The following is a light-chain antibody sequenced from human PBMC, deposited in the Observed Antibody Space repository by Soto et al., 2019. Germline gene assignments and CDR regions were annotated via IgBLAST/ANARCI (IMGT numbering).Light chain of an antibody. CDR2: AAA. Sequence: EVVLAQSPGTLSLSPGERVTLSCRASQTITNTYVAWYQQPPGQSPRLLISAAASRAAGVPDRFSGSGSGTDLPLRISRLAPEDLALYYCQQYCASPTYIFGQGTKLEIK. V-gene: IGKV3-20*01. CDR3: QQYCASPTYI. CDR1: QTITNTY. J-gene: IGKJ2*01.